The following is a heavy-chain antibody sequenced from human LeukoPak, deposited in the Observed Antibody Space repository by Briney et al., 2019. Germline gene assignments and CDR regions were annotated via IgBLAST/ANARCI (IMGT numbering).Heavy chain of an antibody. J-gene: IGHJ4*02. CDR1: GGSISSYY. Sequence: SETLSLTCTVSGGSISSYYWSWIRQPPGKGLEWIGYIYHSGSTYYNPSLKSRVTISVDRSKNQFSLKLSSVTAADTAVYYCAGGGDYVWGSYRRKGGLDYWGQGTLVTVSS. V-gene: IGHV4-59*12. CDR2: IYHSGST. D-gene: IGHD3-16*02. CDR3: AGGGDYVWGSYRRKGGLDY.